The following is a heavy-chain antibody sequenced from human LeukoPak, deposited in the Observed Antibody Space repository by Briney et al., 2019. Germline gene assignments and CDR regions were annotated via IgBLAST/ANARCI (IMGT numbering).Heavy chain of an antibody. V-gene: IGHV3-7*04. J-gene: IGHJ4*02. CDR3: ARDPRWHFDY. D-gene: IGHD3-16*02. CDR1: GFTFSDLW. Sequence: GGSLRLSCAASGFTFSDLWMIWVRQAPGKGLEWVAKINPEGNIETYVDSVKGRFTISRDNTKNSLYLQMNALRAEDTAVYYCARDPRWHFDYWGQGTLVTVSS. CDR2: INPEGNIE.